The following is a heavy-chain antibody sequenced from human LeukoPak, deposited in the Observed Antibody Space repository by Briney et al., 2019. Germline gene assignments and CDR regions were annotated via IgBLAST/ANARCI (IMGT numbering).Heavy chain of an antibody. CDR1: GGSISSSSYY. Sequence: KTSETLSLTCTVSGGSISSSSYYWGWIRQPPGKGLEWIGSIYYSGSTYYNPSLKSRVTISVDTSKNQFSLKLSPVTAADTAVYYCARQRFGDRRAFSNWRYYYFDYWGQGTLVTVSS. V-gene: IGHV4-39*01. CDR3: ARQRFGDRRAFSNWRYYYFDY. CDR2: IYYSGST. D-gene: IGHD3-16*01. J-gene: IGHJ4*02.